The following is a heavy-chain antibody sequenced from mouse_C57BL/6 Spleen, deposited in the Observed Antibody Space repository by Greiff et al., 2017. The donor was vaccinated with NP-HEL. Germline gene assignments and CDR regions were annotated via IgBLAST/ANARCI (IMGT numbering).Heavy chain of an antibody. CDR2: INPSSGYT. Sequence: QVQLKESGAELAKPGASVKLSCKASGYTFTSYWMHWVKQRPGQGLEWIGYINPSSGYTKYNQKFKDKATLTADKSSSTAYMQLSSLTYEDSAVYYCARCDYSNFSWFAYWGQGTLVTVSA. V-gene: IGHV1-7*01. CDR3: ARCDYSNFSWFAY. J-gene: IGHJ3*01. CDR1: GYTFTSYW. D-gene: IGHD2-5*01.